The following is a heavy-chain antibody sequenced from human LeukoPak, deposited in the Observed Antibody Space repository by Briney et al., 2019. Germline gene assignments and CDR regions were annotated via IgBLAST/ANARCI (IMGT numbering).Heavy chain of an antibody. D-gene: IGHD4-17*01. CDR1: GFTFDSYS. CDR2: ISGSGGST. Sequence: GGSLRLSCAASGFTFDSYSMSWVRQAPGKGLEWVSGISGSGGSTFHADSVRGRFTISRDNAKNSLYLQMNSLRAEDTAVYYCARNAYGAQTPSDVWGQGTTVTVSS. V-gene: IGHV3-23*01. J-gene: IGHJ6*02. CDR3: ARNAYGAQTPSDV.